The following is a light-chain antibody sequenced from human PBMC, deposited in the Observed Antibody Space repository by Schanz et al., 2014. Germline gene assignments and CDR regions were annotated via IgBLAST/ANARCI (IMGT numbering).Light chain of an antibody. CDR2: DDS. J-gene: IGLJ3*02. CDR3: QVWDSSSDHRV. CDR1: NIGSKT. Sequence: SYELTQPPSVSVAPGKTARITCGGHNIGSKTVHWYQQQPGQAPVLVVYDDSDRPSGIPERFSGSNSGNTATLTISRVEAGDEADYYCQVWDSSSDHRVFGGGTKVTVL. V-gene: IGLV3-21*03.